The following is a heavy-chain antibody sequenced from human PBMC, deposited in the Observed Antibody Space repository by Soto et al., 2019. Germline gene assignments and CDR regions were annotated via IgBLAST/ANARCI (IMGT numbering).Heavy chain of an antibody. D-gene: IGHD6-19*01. V-gene: IGHV1-69*01. CDR1: GGIFTTSA. Sequence: QVRLVQSGPEVRTPGFSVKVSCKASGGIFTTSAISWVRRAPGQGLEWMGGIVPILGPEKYAPKCQGSRTITADESTSTFYMELGSLISEDTAVYYCARGLDYSTGWHYFDYWGQGTLVTVSS. CDR2: IVPILGPE. J-gene: IGHJ4*02. CDR3: ARGLDYSTGWHYFDY.